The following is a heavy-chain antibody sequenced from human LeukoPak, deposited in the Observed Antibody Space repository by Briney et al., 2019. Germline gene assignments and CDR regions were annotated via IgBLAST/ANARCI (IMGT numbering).Heavy chain of an antibody. D-gene: IGHD3-16*02. V-gene: IGHV3-30*03. CDR2: ISYDGSDK. CDR3: AVWGSYRSFDY. J-gene: IGHJ4*02. Sequence: GGSLRLSCAASGFTFSTYGMHWVRQAPGKGLEWVALISYDGSDKYYADSVKGRFTISRDNSKNTLYLQMNSLRAEDTAVYYCAVWGSYRSFDYWGQGTLVIVSS. CDR1: GFTFSTYG.